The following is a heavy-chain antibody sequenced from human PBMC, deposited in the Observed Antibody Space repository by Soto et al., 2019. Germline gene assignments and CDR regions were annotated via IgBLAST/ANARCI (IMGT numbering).Heavy chain of an antibody. J-gene: IGHJ4*02. CDR1: GFTFSNSG. D-gene: IGHD3-10*01. Sequence: PGGSLRLSCAASGFTFSNSGFHWVRQAPGKGLEWVAVISFDGSNTYYADSVKGRFTVSRDNSKHTLSLQMHSLRTDDTALYYCAKALRGGCDYWGQGALVTVSS. V-gene: IGHV3-30*18. CDR3: AKALRGGCDY. CDR2: ISFDGSNT.